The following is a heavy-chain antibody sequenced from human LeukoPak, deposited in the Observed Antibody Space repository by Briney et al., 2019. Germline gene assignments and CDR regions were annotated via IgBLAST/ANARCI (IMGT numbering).Heavy chain of an antibody. V-gene: IGHV3-66*01. CDR3: ARDRGSGYYLHGAFDI. CDR1: GFTVSSNY. CDR2: IYSGGST. Sequence: GGSLRLSCAASGFTVSSNYMSWVRQAPGKGLEWVSVIYSGGSTYYADSVKGRFTISRDNSKNTLYLQMNSLRAEDTAVYYCARDRGSGYYLHGAFDIWGQGTMVTVSS. J-gene: IGHJ3*02. D-gene: IGHD3-22*01.